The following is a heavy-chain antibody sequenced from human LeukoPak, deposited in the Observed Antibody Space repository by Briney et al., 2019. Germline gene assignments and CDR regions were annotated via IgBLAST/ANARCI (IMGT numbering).Heavy chain of an antibody. CDR1: GFTFSDYI. V-gene: IGHV3-21*01. J-gene: IGHJ5*02. D-gene: IGHD6-19*01. CDR2: VSSNSRYI. Sequence: PGGSLRLSCAASGFTFSDYIMNWVRQAPGKGLEWVSSVSSNSRYIYYADSMKGRFTISRDNAKNSLYLQMDSLRAEDTAVYYCARRGTIAVPVFWFDPWGQGTLVIVSS. CDR3: ARRGTIAVPVFWFDP.